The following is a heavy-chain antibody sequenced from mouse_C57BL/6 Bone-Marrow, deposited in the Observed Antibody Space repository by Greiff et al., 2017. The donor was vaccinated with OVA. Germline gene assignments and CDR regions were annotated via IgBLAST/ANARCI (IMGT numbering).Heavy chain of an antibody. D-gene: IGHD1-1*01. Sequence: VQLQQPGAELVKPGASVKLSCKASGYTFTSYWMHWVKQRPGQGLEWIGMIHPNSGSTNYNEKFKSKATLTVDKSSSTDYMQLSSLTSEDAAGYYGARDGSYWYFDVWGTGTTVTVSS. J-gene: IGHJ1*03. CDR1: GYTFTSYW. CDR3: ARDGSYWYFDV. CDR2: IHPNSGST. V-gene: IGHV1-64*01.